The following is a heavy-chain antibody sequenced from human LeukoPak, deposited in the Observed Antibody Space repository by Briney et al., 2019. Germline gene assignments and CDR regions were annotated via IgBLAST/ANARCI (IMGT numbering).Heavy chain of an antibody. V-gene: IGHV3-7*01. Sequence: GGSLRLSCAASGFTFSSYWMSWVRQAPGKGLEWVANIKQDGSEKYYVASVKGRFTISRDNAKNSLYLQMNSLRAEDTAVYYCARDRAAAWYYYDSSNAFDIWGQGTMVTVSS. CDR3: ARDRAAAWYYYDSSNAFDI. J-gene: IGHJ3*02. D-gene: IGHD3-22*01. CDR1: GFTFSSYW. CDR2: IKQDGSEK.